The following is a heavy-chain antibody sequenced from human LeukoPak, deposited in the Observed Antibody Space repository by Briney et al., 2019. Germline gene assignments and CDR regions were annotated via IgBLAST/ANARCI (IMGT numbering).Heavy chain of an antibody. V-gene: IGHV1-69*13. Sequence: SVKVSCNASGGTFSSYAISWVRQAPGQGLEWMGGIIPIFGTANYAQKFQGRVTITADESTSTAYMELSSLRSEDTAVYYCARDPTHRSSGSVSGDWGQGTLVTVSS. D-gene: IGHD1-26*01. J-gene: IGHJ4*02. CDR2: IIPIFGTA. CDR1: GGTFSSYA. CDR3: ARDPTHRSSGSVSGD.